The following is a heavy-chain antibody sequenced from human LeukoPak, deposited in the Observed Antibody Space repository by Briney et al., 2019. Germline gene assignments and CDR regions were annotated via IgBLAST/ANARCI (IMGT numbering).Heavy chain of an antibody. CDR2: VYSSGNT. J-gene: IGHJ4*02. V-gene: IGHV4-61*08. CDR1: GGSISSGGYY. D-gene: IGHD4-17*01. CDR3: ARGGTVTNFGY. Sequence: SETLSLTCTVSGGSISSGGYYWSWIRQPPGKGLEWIGYVYSSGNTNYNPSLKSRVTISLDTSKNQFSLKLSSVTAADTAVYYCARGGTVTNFGYWGQGTLVTVSS.